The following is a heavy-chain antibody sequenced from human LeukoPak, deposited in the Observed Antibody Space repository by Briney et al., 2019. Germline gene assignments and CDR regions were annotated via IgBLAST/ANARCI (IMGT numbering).Heavy chain of an antibody. D-gene: IGHD2-2*01. V-gene: IGHV1-69*13. CDR3: ARDRSSTTRQYYYYGMDV. CDR1: GGTFSSYA. J-gene: IGHJ6*02. Sequence: GASVKVSCKASGGTFSSYAISWVRQAPGQGLEWMGGIIPIFGTANYAQKFQGRVTITADESTSTAYMELSSLRSEDTAVYYCARDRSSTTRQYYYYGMDVWGQGTTVTVSS. CDR2: IIPIFGTA.